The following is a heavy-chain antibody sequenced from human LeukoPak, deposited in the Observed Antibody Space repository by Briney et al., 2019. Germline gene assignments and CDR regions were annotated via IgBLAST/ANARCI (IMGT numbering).Heavy chain of an antibody. CDR3: ARQVGASDNWFDP. CDR1: GYRFTIYW. V-gene: IGHV5-51*01. D-gene: IGHD1-26*01. J-gene: IGHJ5*02. Sequence: GESLQISCKGSGYRFTIYWIGWVRQMPGKGLEWMGIIYPGDSDTRYSPSFQGQVTISADKSISTAYLQWSSLKASDTAMYYCARQVGASDNWFDPWGQGTLVTVSS. CDR2: IYPGDSDT.